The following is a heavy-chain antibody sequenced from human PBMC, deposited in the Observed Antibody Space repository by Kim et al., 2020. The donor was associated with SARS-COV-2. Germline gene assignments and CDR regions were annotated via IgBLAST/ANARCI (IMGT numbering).Heavy chain of an antibody. Sequence: GGSLRLSCAASGFTFSSYGMHWVRQAPGKGLEWVAGIWYDGSNKYYADSVKGRFTISRDNSKNTLYLQMNSLRAEDTAVYYCARDYGFGAGTKDDDQIDYWGQGTLVTVSS. V-gene: IGHV3-33*01. CDR2: IWYDGSNK. D-gene: IGHD1-1*01. CDR3: ARDYGFGAGTKDDDQIDY. J-gene: IGHJ4*02. CDR1: GFTFSSYG.